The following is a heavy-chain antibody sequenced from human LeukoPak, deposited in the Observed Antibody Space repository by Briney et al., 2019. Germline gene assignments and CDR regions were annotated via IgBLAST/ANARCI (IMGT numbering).Heavy chain of an antibody. CDR3: AKGRGGSGSYRLYDAFDI. J-gene: IGHJ3*02. V-gene: IGHV3-9*03. D-gene: IGHD3-10*01. CDR2: ISWNSGSI. CDR1: GLTFDDYA. Sequence: GGSLRLSCAASGLTFDDYAMHWVRQAPGKGLEWVSGISWNSGSIGYADSVKGRFTISRGNAKNSLYLQMNSLRAEDMALYYCAKGRGGSGSYRLYDAFDIWGQGTMVTVSS.